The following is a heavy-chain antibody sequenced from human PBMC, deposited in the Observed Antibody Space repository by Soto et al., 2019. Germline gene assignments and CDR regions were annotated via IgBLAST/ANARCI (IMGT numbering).Heavy chain of an antibody. CDR3: AKGGSGVVVVAATLDWFDP. Sequence: QVQLVQSGAEVKKPGASVKVSCKASGYTFTSYAMHWVRQAPGQRLEWMGWINAGNGNTKYSQKFQGRVTITRDTSAITAYMELSSLRSEDTAVYYCAKGGSGVVVVAATLDWFDPWGQGTLVTVSS. D-gene: IGHD2-15*01. V-gene: IGHV1-3*01. J-gene: IGHJ5*02. CDR2: INAGNGNT. CDR1: GYTFTSYA.